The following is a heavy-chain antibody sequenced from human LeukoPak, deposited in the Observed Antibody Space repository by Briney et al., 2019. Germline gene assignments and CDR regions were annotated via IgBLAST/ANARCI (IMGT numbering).Heavy chain of an antibody. J-gene: IGHJ4*02. D-gene: IGHD6-6*01. V-gene: IGHV3-11*06. Sequence: GGSLRLSCAASGFIFSDYYMSWIRQAPGKGLEWVSHISSSSSYINYADSVKGRFTISRDNAKNSLYLQMNSLRVEDTAVYYCARGPNSNWSGLDFWGQGTLLTVSS. CDR3: ARGPNSNWSGLDF. CDR1: GFIFSDYY. CDR2: ISSSSSYI.